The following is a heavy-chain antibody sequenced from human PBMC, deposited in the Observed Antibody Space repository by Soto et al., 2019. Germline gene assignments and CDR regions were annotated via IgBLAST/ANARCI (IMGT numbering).Heavy chain of an antibody. CDR1: GGTFSSHA. Sequence: SVKVSCKASGGTFSSHAISWVRQAPGQGLEWMGGIIPFFKATNYAQKFQGRVTITADDSTSTAYMDLYSLRSEDTAVYYCARDVPLNYYDGTFSYYAMDVWGQGATVTVSS. CDR2: IIPFFKAT. D-gene: IGHD3-16*01. V-gene: IGHV1-69*13. J-gene: IGHJ6*02. CDR3: ARDVPLNYYDGTFSYYAMDV.